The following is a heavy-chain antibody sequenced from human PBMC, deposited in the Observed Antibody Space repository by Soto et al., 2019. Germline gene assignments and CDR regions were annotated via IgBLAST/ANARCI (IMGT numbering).Heavy chain of an antibody. D-gene: IGHD3-16*01. CDR1: GFTFSGAS. V-gene: IGHV3-73*02. Sequence: EVRLVESGGGLVQPGGSLKLSCAASGFTFSGASIHWVRQASGKGLEWVGRIRSEAKSFATGYAESVKGRFTVSRDDSKNTAYLQMNSLKADDTSMYYCTTLGDWGTYSGYWGQGTLVTVSS. CDR3: TTLGDWGTYSGY. J-gene: IGHJ4*02. CDR2: IRSEAKSFAT.